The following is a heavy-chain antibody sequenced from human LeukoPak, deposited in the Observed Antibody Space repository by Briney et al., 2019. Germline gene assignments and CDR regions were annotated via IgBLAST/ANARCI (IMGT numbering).Heavy chain of an antibody. V-gene: IGHV4-39*01. Sequence: SETLSLTCTVSGGSISSSSYYWGWIRQPPGKGLEWIGSIYYSGSTYYNPSPKSRVTISVDTSKNQFSLKLSSVTAADTAVYYCARRDSSGWYYFDYWGQGTLVTVSS. CDR2: IYYSGST. D-gene: IGHD6-19*01. CDR3: ARRDSSGWYYFDY. J-gene: IGHJ4*02. CDR1: GGSISSSSYY.